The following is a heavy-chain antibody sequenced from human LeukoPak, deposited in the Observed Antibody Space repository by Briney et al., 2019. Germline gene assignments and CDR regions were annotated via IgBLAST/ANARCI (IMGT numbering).Heavy chain of an antibody. D-gene: IGHD3-3*01. J-gene: IGHJ4*02. Sequence: PGGSLRLSCAASGFTVSSNYMSWVRQAPGKGLEWVSVIYRGGSIYYADSVKDRFIISRDNSKNTLNLQMNSLRAEDTALYYCARGRTSNPCNDFWSGYYALDYWGQGTLVTVSS. CDR2: IYRGGSI. CDR1: GFTVSSNY. V-gene: IGHV3-53*01. CDR3: ARGRTSNPCNDFWSGYYALDY.